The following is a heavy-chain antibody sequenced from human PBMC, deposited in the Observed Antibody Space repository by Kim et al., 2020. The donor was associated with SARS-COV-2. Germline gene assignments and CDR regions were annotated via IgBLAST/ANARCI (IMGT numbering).Heavy chain of an antibody. CDR1: GFTFRSYG. Sequence: GGSLRLSCEASGFTFRSYGMHWVRQAPGKGPEWVAVIWYDGSNKYYADSVKGRFTISRDNSKNMLYLQMNSLRADDTAVYYCARDRIMNAAFLDYWGHGTLVTVSS. V-gene: IGHV3-33*01. J-gene: IGHJ4*01. CDR2: IWYDGSNK. CDR3: ARDRIMNAAFLDY. D-gene: IGHD6-25*01.